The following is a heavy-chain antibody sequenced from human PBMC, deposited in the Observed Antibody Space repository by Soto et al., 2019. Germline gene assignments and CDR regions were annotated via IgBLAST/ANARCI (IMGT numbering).Heavy chain of an antibody. CDR2: LSTYREDR. V-gene: IGHV1-18*01. CDR1: GYTFTKFG. CDR3: ARISLGPAPTDAFDI. Sequence: QVQLVQSGAEVKKPGASVKVSCKASGYTFTKFGISWVRQAPGQGLEWLGWLSTYREDRNYAPRVQDRVSMTTDTSSSTAYMELRTLISDDTAVYYCARISLGPAPTDAFDIWGQGNMVTVSS. D-gene: IGHD1-26*01. J-gene: IGHJ3*02.